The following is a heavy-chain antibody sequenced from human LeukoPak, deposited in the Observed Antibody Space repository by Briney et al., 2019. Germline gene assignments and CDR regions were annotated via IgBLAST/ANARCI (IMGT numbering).Heavy chain of an antibody. CDR2: IYYSGST. Sequence: SETLSLTCTVSGGSISSYYWSWIRQPPGKGLEWIGYIYYSGSTNYNPSLKSRVTISVDTSKNQFSLKLSSVTAADTAVYYCARLEQAVAATEVNWFDPWGQGPLVTVSS. D-gene: IGHD2-15*01. V-gene: IGHV4-59*08. J-gene: IGHJ5*02. CDR1: GGSISSYY. CDR3: ARLEQAVAATEVNWFDP.